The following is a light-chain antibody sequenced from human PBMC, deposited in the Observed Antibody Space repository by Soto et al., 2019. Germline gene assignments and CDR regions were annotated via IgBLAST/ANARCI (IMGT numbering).Light chain of an antibody. J-gene: IGKJ1*01. CDR3: QQRSNWLRT. Sequence: EIVLTQSPATLSSSPGERATLSCRASQSVSSYLAWYQQKPGQAPRLLIYDASNRATGIPARFSGSGSGTDFTLTISSLEPEDFAVYYCQQRSNWLRTFGQGTKVEIK. V-gene: IGKV3-11*01. CDR2: DAS. CDR1: QSVSSY.